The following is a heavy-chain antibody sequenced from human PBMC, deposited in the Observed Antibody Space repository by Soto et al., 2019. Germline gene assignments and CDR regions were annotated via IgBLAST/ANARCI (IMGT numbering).Heavy chain of an antibody. J-gene: IGHJ4*02. CDR2: INAGNGYT. Sequence: QVQLEQSGAEVRRSGASVKVSCKASGYTFTTLSMHWVRQAPGQRLEWMGYINAGNGYTKYSQIFQGRVTITRDTLASTAYVELSSLRSEDPAVYYCASQYWGDYCSADYWGQGTLVTVSS. D-gene: IGHD2-21*02. CDR3: ASQYWGDYCSADY. CDR1: GYTFTTLS. V-gene: IGHV1-3*01.